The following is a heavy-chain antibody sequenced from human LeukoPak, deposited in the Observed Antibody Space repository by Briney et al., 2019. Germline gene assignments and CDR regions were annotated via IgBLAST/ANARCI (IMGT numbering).Heavy chain of an antibody. Sequence: ASVKVSCKASGYTFTSYGISWVRQAPGQGLEWMGWISAYNGNTNYAQKLQGRVTMTTDTSTSTAYMELRSLRSDDTAVYYCARDQYLGYCSSTSCFTSYYYYYMDVWGKGTTVTVSS. D-gene: IGHD2-2*01. CDR1: GYTFTSYG. J-gene: IGHJ6*03. CDR3: ARDQYLGYCSSTSCFTSYYYYYMDV. CDR2: ISAYNGNT. V-gene: IGHV1-18*01.